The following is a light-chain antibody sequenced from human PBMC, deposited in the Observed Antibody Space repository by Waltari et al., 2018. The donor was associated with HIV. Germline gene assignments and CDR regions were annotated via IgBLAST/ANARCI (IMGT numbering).Light chain of an antibody. CDR1: SSDVGGYDY. Sequence: QSALTQPASVSGSPGQSITISCTGTSSDVGGYDYVSWYQQDPGKAPKVIIYDVSKRPSGVSNRFSVSESGNTASLIISGLQADDEADYYCSSYTTGSTLVFGGGTTVTVL. V-gene: IGLV2-14*01. CDR3: SSYTTGSTLV. CDR2: DVS. J-gene: IGLJ3*02.